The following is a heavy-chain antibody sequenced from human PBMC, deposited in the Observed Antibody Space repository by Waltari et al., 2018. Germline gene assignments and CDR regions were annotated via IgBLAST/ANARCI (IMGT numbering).Heavy chain of an antibody. CDR3: ARGSPGYVRVWDS. Sequence: EVQLTESGGGLVQPGGSLRLSGSASGSRFSAYWRTWVRQAPGKGLEWVANIKYDGSATYHADSVNGRFSISRDNAKNSLYLQMNSVSAEDTAIYYCARGSPGYVRVWDSWGQGTMVTVSS. J-gene: IGHJ4*02. CDR1: GSRFSAYW. CDR2: IKYDGSAT. V-gene: IGHV3-7*03. D-gene: IGHD2-2*01.